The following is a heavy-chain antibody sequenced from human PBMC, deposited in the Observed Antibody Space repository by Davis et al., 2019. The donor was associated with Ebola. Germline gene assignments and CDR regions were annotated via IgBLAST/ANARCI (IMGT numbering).Heavy chain of an antibody. CDR1: GFTFSSYG. D-gene: IGHD3-22*01. CDR2: ISGSGGST. CDR3: AKEEYYYDSSGYPH. Sequence: GGSLRLSCAASGFTFSSYGMHWVRQAPGKGLEWVSAISGSGGSTYYADSVKGRFTISRDNSKNTLYLQMNSLRAEDTAVYYCAKEEYYYDSSGYPHWGQGTLVTVSS. J-gene: IGHJ4*02. V-gene: IGHV3-23*01.